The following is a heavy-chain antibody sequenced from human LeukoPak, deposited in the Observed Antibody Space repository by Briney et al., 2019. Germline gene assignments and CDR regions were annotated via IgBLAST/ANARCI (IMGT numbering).Heavy chain of an antibody. D-gene: IGHD2-21*01. CDR3: ARRGRVVIGSYDWFDP. Sequence: PSETLSLTCTVSGGSISSYYWSWIRQPAGKGLEWIGRIYTSGSTNYNPSLKSRVTMSVDTSKNQFSLKLSSVTAADTAVYYCARRGRVVIGSYDWFDPWGQGTLVTVSS. J-gene: IGHJ5*02. CDR1: GGSISSYY. V-gene: IGHV4-4*07. CDR2: IYTSGST.